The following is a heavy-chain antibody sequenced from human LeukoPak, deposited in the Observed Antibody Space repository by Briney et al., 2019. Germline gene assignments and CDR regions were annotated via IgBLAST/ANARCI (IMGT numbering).Heavy chain of an antibody. D-gene: IGHD3-10*01. V-gene: IGHV4-30-2*01. Sequence: SETLSLTCAVSGGSISSGGYSWSWIRRPPGKGLEWIGYIYHSGSTYYNPSLKSRVTISVDRSKNQFSLKLSSVTAADTAVYYCASMVRGFHLNWGQGTLVTVSS. CDR2: IYHSGST. CDR1: GGSISSGGYS. CDR3: ASMVRGFHLN. J-gene: IGHJ4*02.